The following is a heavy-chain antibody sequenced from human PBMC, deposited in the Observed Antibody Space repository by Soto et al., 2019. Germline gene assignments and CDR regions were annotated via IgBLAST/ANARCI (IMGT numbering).Heavy chain of an antibody. D-gene: IGHD3-3*01. J-gene: IGHJ4*02. CDR3: AKSPPLTPNYDFWSGYYPNFDY. CDR2: ISGSGGST. Sequence: EVQLLESGGGLVQPGGSLRLSCAASGFTFSSYAMSWVRQAPGKGLEWVSAISGSGGSTYYADSVKGRFTISRDNSKNTLYLQMNSLRAEDTAVYYCAKSPPLTPNYDFWSGYYPNFDYWGQGTLVTVSS. V-gene: IGHV3-23*01. CDR1: GFTFSSYA.